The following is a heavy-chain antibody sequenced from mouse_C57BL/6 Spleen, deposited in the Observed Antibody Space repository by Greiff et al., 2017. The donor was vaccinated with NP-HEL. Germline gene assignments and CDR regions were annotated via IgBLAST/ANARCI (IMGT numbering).Heavy chain of an antibody. V-gene: IGHV1-64*01. Sequence: QVQLKQPGAELVKPGASVKLSCKASGYTFTSYWMHWVKQRPGQGLEWIGMIHPNSGSTNYNEKFKSKATLTVDKSSSTAYMQLSSLTSEDSAVYYCARSPYYYGSPYWYFDVWGTGTTVTVSS. D-gene: IGHD1-1*01. CDR1: GYTFTSYW. J-gene: IGHJ1*03. CDR3: ARSPYYYGSPYWYFDV. CDR2: IHPNSGST.